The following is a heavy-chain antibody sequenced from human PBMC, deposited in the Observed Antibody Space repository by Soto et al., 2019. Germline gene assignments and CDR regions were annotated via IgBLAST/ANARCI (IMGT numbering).Heavy chain of an antibody. CDR1: GYTFTSYG. Sequence: ASVKVSCKASGYTFTSYGISWVRQAPGQGLEWMGWISAYNGNTNYAQKLQGRVTMTTDTSTSTAYMELRSLRSDDTAVYYCARGNYGDYVALPRWFDPWGQGTLVTVSS. CDR2: ISAYNGNT. D-gene: IGHD4-17*01. J-gene: IGHJ5*02. CDR3: ARGNYGDYVALPRWFDP. V-gene: IGHV1-18*01.